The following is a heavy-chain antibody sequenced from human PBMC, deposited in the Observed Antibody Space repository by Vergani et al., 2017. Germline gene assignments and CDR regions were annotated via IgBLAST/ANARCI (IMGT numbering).Heavy chain of an antibody. CDR1: GFTFSSYA. V-gene: IGHV3-23*01. D-gene: IGHD3-22*01. J-gene: IGHJ4*02. Sequence: EVQLLESGGGLVQPGGSLRLSCAASGFTFSSYAMSWVRQAPGKGLEWVSAISGSGGSTFYADSVKGRFTISRDNSKNTLYLRMNSLRAEDTAVYYCAKGESEGYYYDSSGYDYWGQGTLVTVSS. CDR3: AKGESEGYYYDSSGYDY. CDR2: ISGSGGST.